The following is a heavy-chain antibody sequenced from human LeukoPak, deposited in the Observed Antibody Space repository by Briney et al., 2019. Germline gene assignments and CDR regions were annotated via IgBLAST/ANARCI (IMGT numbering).Heavy chain of an antibody. CDR3: ARDHYDILTGFYYGMDV. CDR2: ISSSSSYI. J-gene: IGHJ6*02. V-gene: IGHV3-21*01. CDR1: GFPFSSYS. D-gene: IGHD3-9*01. Sequence: GGSLRLSCAASGFPFSSYSMNWVRQAPGKGLEWVSSISSSSSYIYYADSVKGRFTISRDNAKNSLYLQMNSLRAENTAVYYCARDHYDILTGFYYGMDVWGQGTTVTVSS.